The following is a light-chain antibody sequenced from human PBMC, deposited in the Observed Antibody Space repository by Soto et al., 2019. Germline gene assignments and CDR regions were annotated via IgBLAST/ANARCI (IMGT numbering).Light chain of an antibody. CDR3: QQFNSFPLT. Sequence: AIQLTQSPSSLSASVGDRVTITCRASQGISSALAWDQQKPGKAPKLLIYDASSLESGVPSRFSGSGSGTDFTLTISSLQPEDCATYYCQQFNSFPLTFGGGTKVEIK. V-gene: IGKV1-13*02. CDR1: QGISSA. CDR2: DAS. J-gene: IGKJ4*01.